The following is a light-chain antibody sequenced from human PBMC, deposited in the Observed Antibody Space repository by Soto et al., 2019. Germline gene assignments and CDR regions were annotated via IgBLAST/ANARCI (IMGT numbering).Light chain of an antibody. V-gene: IGKV1-39*01. CDR1: QGISRY. CDR3: QQSYNTPYT. Sequence: DIQMTQSPSSLSASVGDRVTITCRASQGISRYLNWYQQKSGQAPKLLIYAASILQSGVTSRFSGSGSAPDFTLTISSLQPEDFATYFCQQSYNTPYTFGQGTKLEIQ. J-gene: IGKJ2*01. CDR2: AAS.